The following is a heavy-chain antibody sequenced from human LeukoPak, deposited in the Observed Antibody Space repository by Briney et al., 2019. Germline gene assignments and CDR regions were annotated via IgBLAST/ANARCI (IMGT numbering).Heavy chain of an antibody. CDR2: ISDSAYGT. D-gene: IGHD3-22*01. CDR3: AKDLYDSSGSRYDY. Sequence: GGSLRLSCAASGFTFNSFAMTWVRQAPGQGLEWVSTISDSAYGTCYADSVKGRFTISRDNSKSTLYLQMNSLRAEDTAVYYCAKDLYDSSGSRYDYWGQGTLVTVSS. CDR1: GFTFNSFA. J-gene: IGHJ4*02. V-gene: IGHV3-23*01.